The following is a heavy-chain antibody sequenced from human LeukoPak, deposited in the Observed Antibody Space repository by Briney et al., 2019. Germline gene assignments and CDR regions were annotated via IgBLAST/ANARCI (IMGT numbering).Heavy chain of an antibody. V-gene: IGHV1-3*01. CDR2: INAGNGNT. D-gene: IGHD2-21*02. CDR1: GYTFTSYA. J-gene: IGHJ4*02. CDR3: ARGGAYCGGDCLG. Sequence: ASVKVSCKASGYTFTSYAMHWVRRAPGQRLEWMGWINAGNGNTKYSQKFQGRVTITRDTSASTAYMELSSLRSEDTAVYYCARGGAYCGGDCLGWGQGTLVTVSS.